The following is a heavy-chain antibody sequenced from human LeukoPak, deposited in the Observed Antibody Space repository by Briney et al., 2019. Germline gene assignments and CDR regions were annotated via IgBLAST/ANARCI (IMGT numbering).Heavy chain of an antibody. Sequence: GGSLRLSCAASGFTFNVYWMSWVRQVPGKGLEWVAVMRQDGDNIYYSDSVKGRFTITRDTSKKTLYLQLTSLRAEDTAVYYCARDPSTRMVRLDHWGQGTLLTVSS. CDR2: MRQDGDNI. V-gene: IGHV3-33*08. CDR1: GFTFNVYW. D-gene: IGHD5-18*01. CDR3: ARDPSTRMVRLDH. J-gene: IGHJ4*02.